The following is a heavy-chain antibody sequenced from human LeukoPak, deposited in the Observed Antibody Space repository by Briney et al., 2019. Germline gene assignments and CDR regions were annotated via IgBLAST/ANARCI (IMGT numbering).Heavy chain of an antibody. D-gene: IGHD1-26*01. Sequence: TSETLSLTCAVYGGSFSGYYWSWIRQPPGKGLEWIGEINHSGSTNYNPSLKSRVTISVDTSKNQFSLKLSSVTAADTAVYYCARGRRWGYYYYMDVWGKGTTVTVSS. J-gene: IGHJ6*03. CDR2: INHSGST. CDR3: ARGRRWGYYYYMDV. V-gene: IGHV4-34*01. CDR1: GGSFSGYY.